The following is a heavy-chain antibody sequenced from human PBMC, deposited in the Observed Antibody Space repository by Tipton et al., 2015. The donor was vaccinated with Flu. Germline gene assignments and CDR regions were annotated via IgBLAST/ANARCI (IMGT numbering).Heavy chain of an antibody. J-gene: IGHJ4*02. D-gene: IGHD5-24*01. CDR3: VRPSRDGYDGDY. CDR1: GFTFSNYW. Sequence: GSLRLSCAASGFTFSNYWMSWVANIKLDGSEKFYVDSVKGRFTISRDNAKNSLYLQMNSLRAEDTAVYYCVRPSRDGYDGDYWGQGALVTVSS. CDR2: IKLDGSEK. V-gene: IGHV3-7*01.